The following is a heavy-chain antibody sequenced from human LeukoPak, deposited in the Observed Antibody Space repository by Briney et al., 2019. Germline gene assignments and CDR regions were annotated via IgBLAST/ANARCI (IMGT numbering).Heavy chain of an antibody. CDR3: ASQPSYFDY. Sequence: PSETLSLTCTVSGGSIRSSNYYWGWIRQPPGKGLEWIGNIYYSESTYYNPSLKSRVTISVDTSKNQFSLRLSSVTAADTAVYYCASQPSYFDYWGQGTLVTVSS. CDR2: IYYSEST. J-gene: IGHJ4*02. CDR1: GGSIRSSNYY. V-gene: IGHV4-39*01.